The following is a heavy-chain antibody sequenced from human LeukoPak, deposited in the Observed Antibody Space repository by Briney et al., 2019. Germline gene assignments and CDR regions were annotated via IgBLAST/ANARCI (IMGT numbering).Heavy chain of an antibody. D-gene: IGHD4-23*01. CDR2: INHSGST. CDR3: ARGGRDYGGTKSDY. J-gene: IGHJ4*02. Sequence: SETLSLTCAVYGGSFSGYYWSWIRQPPGKGLEWIGEINHSGSTNYNPSLKSRVTISVDTSKNQFSLKLSSVTAADTAVYYCARGGRDYGGTKSDYWGQGTLVTVSS. V-gene: IGHV4-34*01. CDR1: GGSFSGYY.